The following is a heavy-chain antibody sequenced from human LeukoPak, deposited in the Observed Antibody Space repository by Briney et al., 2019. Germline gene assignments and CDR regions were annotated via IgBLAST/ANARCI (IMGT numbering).Heavy chain of an antibody. D-gene: IGHD1-1*01. CDR3: AKDWKGDGYFDY. V-gene: IGHV3-30*18. J-gene: IGHJ4*02. CDR1: GFTFSSYG. Sequence: GGSLRLSCAASGFTFSSYGMHWVRQAPGKGLEWVAVISYDGSNKYYADSVKGRSTISRDNSKNTLYLQMNSLRAEDAAVYYCAKDWKGDGYFDYRGQGTLVTVSS. CDR2: ISYDGSNK.